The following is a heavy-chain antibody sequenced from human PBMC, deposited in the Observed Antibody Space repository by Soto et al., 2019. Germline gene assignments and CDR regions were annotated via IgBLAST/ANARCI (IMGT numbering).Heavy chain of an antibody. CDR2: ISGYNGVT. CDR3: ARDHGGYVTFDY. Sequence: GPEVKKPEASVKVSCKASGYTFTSSGISWVRQAPGQGPEWMGWISGYNGVTNYAQNFQGRVTLTIDSSTTTAYMEVRSLSSADTAIYDCARDHGGYVTFDYWGQGTLVTVSS. J-gene: IGHJ4*02. CDR1: GYTFTSSG. V-gene: IGHV1-18*04. D-gene: IGHD5-12*01.